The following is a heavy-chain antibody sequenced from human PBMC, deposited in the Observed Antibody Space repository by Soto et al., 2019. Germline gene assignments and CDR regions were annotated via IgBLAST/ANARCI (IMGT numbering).Heavy chain of an antibody. CDR1: GFTFSSYA. V-gene: IGHV3-30-3*01. Sequence: GGSLRLSCAASGFTFSSYAMHWVRQAPGKGLEWVAVISYDGSNKYYADSVKGRFTISRDNSKNTLYLQMNSLRAEDTAVYYCAREASIVGGGFDYWGQGTLVTVSS. D-gene: IGHD1-26*01. CDR3: AREASIVGGGFDY. J-gene: IGHJ4*02. CDR2: ISYDGSNK.